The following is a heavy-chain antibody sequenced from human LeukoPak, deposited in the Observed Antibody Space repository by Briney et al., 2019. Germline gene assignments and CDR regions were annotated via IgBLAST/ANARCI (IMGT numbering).Heavy chain of an antibody. Sequence: GGSLRLSCTASGFTFGDYAMSWFRQAPGKGLEWVGLIRSKAFGGTTEYAASVKSRFTISREDFESIAYLQMNSLKTEDTAVYYCTRDITMIVDGDYWGQGTLVTVSS. CDR3: TRDITMIVDGDY. D-gene: IGHD3-22*01. CDR2: IRSKAFGGTT. V-gene: IGHV3-49*03. J-gene: IGHJ4*02. CDR1: GFTFGDYA.